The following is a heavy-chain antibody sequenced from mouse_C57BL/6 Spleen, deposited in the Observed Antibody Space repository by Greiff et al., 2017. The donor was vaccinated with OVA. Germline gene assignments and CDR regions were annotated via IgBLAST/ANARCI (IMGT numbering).Heavy chain of an antibody. CDR1: GYSFTGYF. CDR2: INPYNGDT. Sequence: EVKLQESGAELARPGASVKLSCKASGYSFTGYFMNWVMQSHGKSLEWIGRINPYNGDTFYNQKFKGKATLTVDKSSSTAHMELRSLTSEDSAVYYCARDGSNYGFAYWGQGTLVTVSA. J-gene: IGHJ3*01. CDR3: ARDGSNYGFAY. V-gene: IGHV1-20*01. D-gene: IGHD2-5*01.